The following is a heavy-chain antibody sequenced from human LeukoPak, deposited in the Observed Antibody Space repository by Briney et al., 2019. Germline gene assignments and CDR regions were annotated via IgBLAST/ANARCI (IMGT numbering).Heavy chain of an antibody. V-gene: IGHV3-23*01. CDR3: AKDVSVGYCSGGSCPNWFDP. CDR2: ISGSGGST. D-gene: IGHD2-15*01. J-gene: IGHJ5*02. Sequence: GGSLRLSCAASGFTFSSYAMSWVRQAPGKGLEWVSAISGSGGSTYYADSVKGRLTISRDNSKNTLYLQMNSLRAEDTAVYYCAKDVSVGYCSGGSCPNWFDPWGQGTLVTVSS. CDR1: GFTFSSYA.